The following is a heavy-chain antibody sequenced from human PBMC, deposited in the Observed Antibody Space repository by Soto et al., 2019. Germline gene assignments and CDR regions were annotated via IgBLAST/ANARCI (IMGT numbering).Heavy chain of an antibody. CDR3: ARVVDSSGYYHFDS. J-gene: IGHJ4*01. D-gene: IGHD3-22*01. CDR1: GGSISSANW. Sequence: SETLSLTCAVSGGSISSANWWSWVRQPPGKGLEWIGEMYPSGSTNYNPSLKSRVTISVDKSKNQFSLKLRSVTAADTAVYYCARVVDSSGYYHFDSWGHGTVVTVSS. V-gene: IGHV4-4*02. CDR2: MYPSGST.